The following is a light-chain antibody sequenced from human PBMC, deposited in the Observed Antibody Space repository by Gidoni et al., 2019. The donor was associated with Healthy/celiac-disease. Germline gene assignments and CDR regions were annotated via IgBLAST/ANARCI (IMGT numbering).Light chain of an antibody. CDR1: SSNIGPGYV. Sequence: SVLTQPLSVSGAPGHRVTIPCTGSSSNIGPGYVVHWYQQLPGTAPKLLIYGHSNRPAGVPDRFSGSKSGTSASLAITGLQAEDEADYYCQSYDSSLKVFGTGTKVTVL. V-gene: IGLV1-40*01. CDR2: GHS. CDR3: QSYDSSLKV. J-gene: IGLJ1*01.